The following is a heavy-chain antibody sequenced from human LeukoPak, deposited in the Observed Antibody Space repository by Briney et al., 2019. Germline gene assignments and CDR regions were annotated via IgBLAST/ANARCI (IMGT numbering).Heavy chain of an antibody. V-gene: IGHV1-2*02. J-gene: IGHJ4*02. CDR1: GYTFTGCY. CDR2: INPNSGGT. CDR3: ARDRGYSGYDYCYFDY. Sequence: ASVKVSCKASGYTFTGCYMHWVRQAPGQGLEWMGWINPNSGGTNYAQKFQGRVTMTRDTSISTAYMELSRLRSDDTAVYYCARDRGYSGYDYCYFDYWGQGTLVTVSS. D-gene: IGHD5-12*01.